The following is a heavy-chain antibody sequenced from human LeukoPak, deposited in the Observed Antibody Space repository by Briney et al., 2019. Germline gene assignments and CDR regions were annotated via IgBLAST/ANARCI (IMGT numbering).Heavy chain of an antibody. D-gene: IGHD3-22*01. CDR2: INPKSGGT. J-gene: IGHJ4*02. Sequence: GASVKVSCKASGYTFTDYFMNWVRQAPGQGLEWMGWINPKSGGTVYAQKVQGRVTMTTDTSTSTVYMELRSLRSDDTAVYYCARGLPPRRNSDSSGYYSYYFDYWGQGSLVTVSS. CDR1: GYTFTDYF. CDR3: ARGLPPRRNSDSSGYYSYYFDY. V-gene: IGHV1-2*02.